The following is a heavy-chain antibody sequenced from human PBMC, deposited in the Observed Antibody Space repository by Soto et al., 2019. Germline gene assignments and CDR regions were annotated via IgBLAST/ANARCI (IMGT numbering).Heavy chain of an antibody. V-gene: IGHV1-2*02. J-gene: IGHJ3*02. D-gene: IGHD3-3*01. CDR3: ARGGGVGVAGSAAFDM. CDR2: INPATGAA. CDR1: GYPVTAYY. Sequence: QLHLVQSGAVVKKPGASVTVSCSASGYPVTAYYMHWVRQAPGRGLEWMGGINPATGAAKYTQTFQGRVNMARDTSTSTVFMELGGLTSEDTALFYRARGGGVGVAGSAAFDMWGQGTLVTVSS.